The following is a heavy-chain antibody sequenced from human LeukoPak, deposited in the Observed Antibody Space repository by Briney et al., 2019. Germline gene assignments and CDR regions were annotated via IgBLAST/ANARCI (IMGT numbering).Heavy chain of an antibody. J-gene: IGHJ4*02. CDR1: GYTLTELS. Sequence: ASVKVSCKGSGYTLTELSMHWVRQPPGKGLEWMGGFDPEDGETIYAQKFQGRVTMTEDTSTDTAYMELSSLRSDGTAVYYCATVSYYYDSSGYPYWGQGSLVTVSS. CDR3: ATVSYYYDSSGYPY. D-gene: IGHD3-22*01. CDR2: FDPEDGET. V-gene: IGHV1-24*01.